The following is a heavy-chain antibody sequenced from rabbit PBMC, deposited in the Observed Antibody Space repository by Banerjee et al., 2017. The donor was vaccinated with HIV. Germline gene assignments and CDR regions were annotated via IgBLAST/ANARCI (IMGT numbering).Heavy chain of an antibody. D-gene: IGHD4-1*01. CDR3: ARDVAGVIGGNFNF. V-gene: IGHV1S45*01. CDR2: INSSSRNV. Sequence: QEQLEESGGDLVKPEGSLTITCTASGFSFSNKYGMCWVRQAPGKGLEWIGCINSSSRNVVDASWATGRFSITKTSSSTVTLQMTSLTAADEATYLCARDVAGVIGGNFNFWGPGTLVTVS. J-gene: IGHJ4*01. CDR1: GFSFSNKYG.